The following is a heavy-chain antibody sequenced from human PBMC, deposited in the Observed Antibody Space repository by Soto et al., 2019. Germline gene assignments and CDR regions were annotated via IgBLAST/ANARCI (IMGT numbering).Heavy chain of an antibody. Sequence: SETLSLTCTVSGGSISSYYWSWIRQPPGKGLEWIGYIYHSGSTNYNPSLKSRVTLSVDTSKNQFSLKLSSVTAADTAVYYCARIVAARYYFDYWGQGALVTVSS. D-gene: IGHD5-12*01. CDR2: IYHSGST. CDR1: GGSISSYY. V-gene: IGHV4-59*08. CDR3: ARIVAARYYFDY. J-gene: IGHJ4*02.